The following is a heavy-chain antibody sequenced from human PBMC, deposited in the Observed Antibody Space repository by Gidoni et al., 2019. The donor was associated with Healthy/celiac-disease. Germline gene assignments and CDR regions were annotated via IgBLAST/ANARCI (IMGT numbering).Heavy chain of an antibody. V-gene: IGHV3-66*01. Sequence: EVQLVESGGGLVQPGGSLRLSCAASGFTVSSNYMSWIRQAPGKGLEWVSVIYSGGSTYYADSVKGRFTISRDNSKTTLYLQMNSRRAEDTAVYYCARERGWPGAFDIWGQGTMVTVSS. CDR3: ARERGWPGAFDI. D-gene: IGHD6-19*01. J-gene: IGHJ3*02. CDR1: GFTVSSNY. CDR2: IYSGGST.